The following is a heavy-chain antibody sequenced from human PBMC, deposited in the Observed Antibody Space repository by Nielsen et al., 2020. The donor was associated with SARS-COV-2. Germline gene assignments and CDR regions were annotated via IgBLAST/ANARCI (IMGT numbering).Heavy chain of an antibody. Sequence: GESLKISRAASGFTFSSYGIHWVRQAPGKGLEWVAVASSDGSKKYYADSVKGRFTISRDNSKNTLYLQMNSLRAEDTAVYFCAKEHLVVRALIMYYFDSWGQGTLVTVSS. D-gene: IGHD3-16*01. CDR2: ASSDGSKK. CDR3: AKEHLVVRALIMYYFDS. V-gene: IGHV3-30*18. J-gene: IGHJ4*02. CDR1: GFTFSSYG.